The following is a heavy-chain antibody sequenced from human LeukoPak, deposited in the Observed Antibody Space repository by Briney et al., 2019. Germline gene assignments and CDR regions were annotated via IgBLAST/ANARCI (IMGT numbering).Heavy chain of an antibody. D-gene: IGHD2-15*01. CDR3: ARDGGCSGGSCYYLFDY. J-gene: IGHJ4*02. CDR1: GFTFSSYS. Sequence: GGSLRLSCAASGFTFSSYSMNWVRQAPGKGLEWVSSISSSSSYIYYADSVKGRFTISRDNAKNSLYLQMNSLRAEDTAVYYCARDGGCSGGSCYYLFDYWGQETLVTVSS. CDR2: ISSSSSYI. V-gene: IGHV3-21*01.